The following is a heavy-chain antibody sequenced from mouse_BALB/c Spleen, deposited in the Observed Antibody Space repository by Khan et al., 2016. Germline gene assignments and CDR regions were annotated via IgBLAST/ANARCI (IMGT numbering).Heavy chain of an antibody. Sequence: QVQLQQSGAELARPGASVKLSCKASGYTFTDYYINWVKQRTGQGLEWIGEIYPGSGNTYYTEKFKGKAILTADKSSSTAYMQLSSLTSEDSAVYVCATGGRSDYYAMGYWGQGTSVTVSS. J-gene: IGHJ4*01. CDR1: GYTFTDYY. V-gene: IGHV1-77*01. D-gene: IGHD1-1*01. CDR2: IYPGSGNT. CDR3: ATGGRSDYYAMGY.